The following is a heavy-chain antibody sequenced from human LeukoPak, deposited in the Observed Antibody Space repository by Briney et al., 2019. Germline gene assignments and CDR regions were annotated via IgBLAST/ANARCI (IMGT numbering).Heavy chain of an antibody. Sequence: ASVKVSCKASGGTFSSYAISWVRQAPGQGLEWMGWINPNSGGTNYAQKFQGWVTMTRDTSISTAYMELSRLRSDDTAVYYCARVGTSYGDYDYWGQGTLVTVSS. CDR1: GGTFSSYA. D-gene: IGHD4-17*01. J-gene: IGHJ4*02. V-gene: IGHV1-2*04. CDR3: ARVGTSYGDYDY. CDR2: INPNSGGT.